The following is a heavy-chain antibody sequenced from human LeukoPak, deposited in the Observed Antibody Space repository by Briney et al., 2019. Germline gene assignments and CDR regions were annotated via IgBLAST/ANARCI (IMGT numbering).Heavy chain of an antibody. Sequence: GGSLRLSCTASGFTFGDYAMSRFRQTPGKGLEWVGFIRSKAYGGTTEYAASVKGRFTISRDDSKSIAYLQMNSLKTEDTAVYYCTRGADSSGYYYWGQGTLVTVSS. V-gene: IGHV3-49*03. CDR3: TRGADSSGYYY. J-gene: IGHJ4*02. CDR2: IRSKAYGGTT. CDR1: GFTFGDYA. D-gene: IGHD3-22*01.